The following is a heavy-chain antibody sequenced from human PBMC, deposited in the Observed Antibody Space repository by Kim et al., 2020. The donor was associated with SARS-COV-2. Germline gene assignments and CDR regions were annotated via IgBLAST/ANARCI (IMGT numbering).Heavy chain of an antibody. V-gene: IGHV3-23*01. CDR3: AKLPRGGHANRRYHIDY. D-gene: IGHD3-16*02. J-gene: IGHJ4*02. Sequence: SVKGRFTSSRDNSKSAVYLQINSVRADDTAVYYCAKLPRGGHANRRYHIDYWGQGTLVSVSS.